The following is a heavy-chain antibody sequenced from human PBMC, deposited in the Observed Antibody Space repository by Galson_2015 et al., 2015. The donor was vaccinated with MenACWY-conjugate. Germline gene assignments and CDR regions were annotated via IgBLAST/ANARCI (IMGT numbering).Heavy chain of an antibody. Sequence: SETLSLTCTVSGGSISSSSYYWGWIRQPPGKGLEWIGSIYYSGSTYYNPSLKSRVTISVDTSKNQFSLKLSSVTAADTAVYYCARETPYYDSGGYYFGDYFDYWGQGTLVTVSS. CDR2: IYYSGST. CDR3: ARETPYYDSGGYYFGDYFDY. CDR1: GGSISSSSYY. D-gene: IGHD3-22*01. J-gene: IGHJ4*02. V-gene: IGHV4-39*02.